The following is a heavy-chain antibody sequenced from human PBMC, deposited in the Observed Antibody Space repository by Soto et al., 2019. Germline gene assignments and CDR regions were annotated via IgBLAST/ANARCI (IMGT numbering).Heavy chain of an antibody. J-gene: IGHJ5*02. CDR2: ISAYNGNT. D-gene: IGHD3-3*01. V-gene: IGHV1-18*01. CDR3: ARVPLTIFGVVITWFDP. Sequence: QVQLVQSGAEVKKPGASVKVSCKASGYTFTSYGISWVRQAPGQGLEWMGWISAYNGNTNYAQKLQGRVTMTTDTSTSXXYMELRSLRSDDTAVYYCARVPLTIFGVVITWFDPWGQGTLVTVSS. CDR1: GYTFTSYG.